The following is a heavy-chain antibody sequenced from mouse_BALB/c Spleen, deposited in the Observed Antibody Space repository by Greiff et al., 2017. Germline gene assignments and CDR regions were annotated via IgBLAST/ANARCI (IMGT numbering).Heavy chain of an antibody. CDR1: GYTFTDYA. CDR2: ISTYNGDT. J-gene: IGHJ3*01. CDR3: SAYYYGFAY. D-gene: IGHD1-1*01. V-gene: IGHV1S137*01. Sequence: VQLQESGAELVRPGVSVKISCKASGYTFTDYAMHWVKQSHAKSLEWIGVISTYNGDTSYNQKFKGKATMTVDKSSSTAYMELARLTSEDSAISYCSAYYYGFAYWGQGTLVTVSA.